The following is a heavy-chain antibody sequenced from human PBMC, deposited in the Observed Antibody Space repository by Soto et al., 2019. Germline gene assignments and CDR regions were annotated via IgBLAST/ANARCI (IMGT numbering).Heavy chain of an antibody. J-gene: IGHJ5*02. D-gene: IGHD6-19*01. V-gene: IGHV4-34*01. CDR2: INHSGST. CDR3: ARGSSGEPGIAVAGTPNWFDP. CDR1: GGSFSGYY. Sequence: SETLSLTCAVYGGSFSGYYWSWIRQPPGKGLELIGEINHSGSTNYNPSLKSRITISVDTSKNKFSLSLSSVTAADTAVYYRARGSSGEPGIAVAGTPNWFDPWGKETLVTVSS.